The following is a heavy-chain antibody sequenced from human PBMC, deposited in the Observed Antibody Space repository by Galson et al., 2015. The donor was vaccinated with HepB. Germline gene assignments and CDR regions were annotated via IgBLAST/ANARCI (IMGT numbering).Heavy chain of an antibody. Sequence: SLRLSCAASGFTFSSYAMSWVRQAPGKGLEWVSAISGSGGSTYYADSVKGRFTISRDNSKNTLYLQMNSLRAEDTAVYYCAKGVEGGGAFDIWGQGTMVTVSS. J-gene: IGHJ3*02. CDR3: AKGVEGGGAFDI. CDR1: GFTFSSYA. V-gene: IGHV3-23*01. CDR2: ISGSGGST. D-gene: IGHD3-16*01.